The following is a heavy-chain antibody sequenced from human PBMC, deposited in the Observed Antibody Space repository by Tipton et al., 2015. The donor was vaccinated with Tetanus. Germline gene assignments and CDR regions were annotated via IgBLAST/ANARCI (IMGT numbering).Heavy chain of an antibody. CDR1: GFTFSSYS. V-gene: IGHV3-30*04. CDR2: IEHDGKNK. D-gene: IGHD4-17*01. Sequence: RSLRLSCAASGFTFSSYSTHWVRQAPGKGLEWVAVIEHDGKNKFYADSLKGRFTISRDNSKNTLYLQVSNLSPEDTAVYFCARGTTVTTHWGQGTLVTVSS. CDR3: ARGTTVTTH. J-gene: IGHJ1*01.